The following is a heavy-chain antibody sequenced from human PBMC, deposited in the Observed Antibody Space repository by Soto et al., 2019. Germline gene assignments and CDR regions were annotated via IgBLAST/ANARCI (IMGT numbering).Heavy chain of an antibody. CDR2: INPNSGGT. CDR3: ARVADSSGWDYYGMDV. CDR1: GYTFTGYY. J-gene: IGHJ6*02. D-gene: IGHD6-19*01. V-gene: IGHV1-2*04. Sequence: ASVKVSCKASGYTFTGYYMHWVRQAPGQGLEWMGWINPNSGGTNYAQKFQGWATMTRDTSVSTAYMELSRLRSDDTAVYYCARVADSSGWDYYGMDVWGQGTTVTVSS.